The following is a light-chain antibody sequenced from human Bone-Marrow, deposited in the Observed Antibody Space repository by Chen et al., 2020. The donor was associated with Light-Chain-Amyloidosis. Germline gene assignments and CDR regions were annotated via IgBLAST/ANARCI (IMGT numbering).Light chain of an antibody. V-gene: IGKV3-11*01. Sequence: EIVLTQSPATLSLSPGERGTLSCRASQSVNNYLAWYQQKPGQVPRLLIYDASNRATGIPARFSGSGSGTGFTLTISRLEPEDFAVYYCQQRSNWPITFGQGTRLEIK. CDR2: DAS. CDR1: QSVNNY. J-gene: IGKJ5*01. CDR3: QQRSNWPIT.